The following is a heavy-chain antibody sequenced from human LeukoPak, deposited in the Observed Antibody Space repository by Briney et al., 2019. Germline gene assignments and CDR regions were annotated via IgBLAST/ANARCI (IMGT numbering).Heavy chain of an antibody. CDR2: ISSSGSTI. CDR1: GFTFSDYY. D-gene: IGHD5-12*01. J-gene: IGHJ4*02. V-gene: IGHV3-11*04. CDR3: ARDGLWEVATHIDY. Sequence: PGGSLRLSCAASGFTFSDYYMSWIRQAPGKGLEWVSYISSSGSTIYYADSVKDRFTISRDNAKNSLYLQMNSLRAEDTAVYYCARDGLWEVATHIDYWGQGTLITVSS.